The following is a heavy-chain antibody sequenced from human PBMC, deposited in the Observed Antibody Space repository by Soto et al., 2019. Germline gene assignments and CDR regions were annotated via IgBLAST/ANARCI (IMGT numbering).Heavy chain of an antibody. CDR1: GGSVSSGSYY. Sequence: SETLSLTCTVSGGSVSSGSYYWSWIRQPPGKGLEWIGYIYYSGSTNYNPSLKSRVTISVDTSKNQFSLKLSSVTAADTAVYYCASRVAARPTLDYWGQGTLVTVSS. J-gene: IGHJ4*02. CDR3: ASRVAARPTLDY. D-gene: IGHD6-6*01. V-gene: IGHV4-61*01. CDR2: IYYSGST.